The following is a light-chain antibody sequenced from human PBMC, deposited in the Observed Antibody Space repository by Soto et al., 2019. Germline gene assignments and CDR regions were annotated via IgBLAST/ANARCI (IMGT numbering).Light chain of an antibody. CDR3: QQYNSYSRT. CDR1: QSISSW. V-gene: IGKV1-5*03. CDR2: KAS. Sequence: DIQMTQSPSTLSASVGDRVTITCRASQSISSWLAWYQQKPGKAPKLLIYKASSLESGVPSRFSGSGSGTEFTLTISSLQPEDFANYYCQQYNSYSRTFGQGTKVEIK. J-gene: IGKJ1*01.